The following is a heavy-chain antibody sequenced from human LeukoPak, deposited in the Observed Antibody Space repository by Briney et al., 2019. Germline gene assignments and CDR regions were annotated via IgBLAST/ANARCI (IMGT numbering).Heavy chain of an antibody. CDR1: GGSFSGYY. D-gene: IGHD3-10*01. CDR3: AGGRRGITVVRAEYFQH. Sequence: PSETLSLTCAVYGGSFSGYYWSWIRQPPGKGLEWIGEINHSGSTNYNPSLKSRVTISVDTSKNQFSLKLSSVTAADTAVYYCAGGRRGITVVRAEYFQHWGQGTLVTVSS. J-gene: IGHJ1*01. V-gene: IGHV4-34*01. CDR2: INHSGST.